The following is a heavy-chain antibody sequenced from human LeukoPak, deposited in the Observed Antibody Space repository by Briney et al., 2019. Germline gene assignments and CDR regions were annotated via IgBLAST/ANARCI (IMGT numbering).Heavy chain of an antibody. D-gene: IGHD3-16*02. CDR1: SGSINSYW. J-gene: IGHJ4*02. CDR2: IYTTGMT. Sequence: SETLSLTCSVSSGSINSYWWSWIRQPAGKGLEFIGRIYTTGMTNYNPSLKSRVSMSVNTSKNQFSLELRSVTAADTAVYFCARAGYTISSYRFDYWGQGALVTVSS. V-gene: IGHV4-4*07. CDR3: ARAGYTISSYRFDY.